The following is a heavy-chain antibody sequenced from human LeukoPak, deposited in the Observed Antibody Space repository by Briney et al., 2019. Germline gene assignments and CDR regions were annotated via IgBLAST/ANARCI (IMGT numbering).Heavy chain of an antibody. CDR1: GYTFTGYY. Sequence: ASVKVSCKASGYTFTGYYIHWVRQAPGQGLEWMGWINPNSGGTNYAQKFQGRVTMTRDTSISTAYMELSRLRSDDTAVYYCARPPYSSSWYYYFDYWGQGTLVTVSS. CDR3: ARPPYSSSWYYYFDY. CDR2: INPNSGGT. V-gene: IGHV1-2*02. J-gene: IGHJ4*02. D-gene: IGHD6-13*01.